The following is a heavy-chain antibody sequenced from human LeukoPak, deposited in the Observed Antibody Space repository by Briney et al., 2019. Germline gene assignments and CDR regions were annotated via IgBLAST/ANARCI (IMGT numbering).Heavy chain of an antibody. Sequence: GGSLRLSCAASGFTLSSYAMSWVRQAPGKGLEWVSTISASGGSTYYADSAKGRFTISRDNSKNTLHVQLNSLRAEDTAIYYCAKYIVGGATRFRWFDPWGQGTLVTVSS. D-gene: IGHD1-26*01. CDR1: GFTLSSYA. V-gene: IGHV3-23*01. CDR2: ISASGGST. CDR3: AKYIVGGATRFRWFDP. J-gene: IGHJ5*02.